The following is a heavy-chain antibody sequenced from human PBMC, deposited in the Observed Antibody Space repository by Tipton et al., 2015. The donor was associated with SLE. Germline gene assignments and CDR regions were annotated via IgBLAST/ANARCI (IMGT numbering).Heavy chain of an antibody. V-gene: IGHV3-9*01. D-gene: IGHD1-20*01. CDR1: GFNFDDYG. CDR2: ITWNTGKI. Sequence: SLRLSCVGSGFNFDDYGMHWVRQVPGKGLEWVSGITWNTGKIVYADSVKGRFTISRDNAKNSLYLEMNSLRAEDTALYYCARVLTITGTEYYFDYWGQGTLVTVSS. J-gene: IGHJ4*02. CDR3: ARVLTITGTEYYFDY.